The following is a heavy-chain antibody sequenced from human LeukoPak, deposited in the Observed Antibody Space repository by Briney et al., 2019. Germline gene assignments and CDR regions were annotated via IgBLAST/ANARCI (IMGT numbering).Heavy chain of an antibody. J-gene: IGHJ4*02. CDR1: GFTFSTYG. D-gene: IGHD4-17*01. V-gene: IGHV3-30*18. CDR2: ISYDGSKI. CDR3: AKDYGDWSFLADY. Sequence: PGRSLRLSCAASGFTFSTYGMHWVRQAPGKGLEWVAVISYDGSKIYYADSVKGRFTISRDNSKHTLNLQMNSLRVEDTAIYYCAKDYGDWSFLADYWGQGTLVTVSS.